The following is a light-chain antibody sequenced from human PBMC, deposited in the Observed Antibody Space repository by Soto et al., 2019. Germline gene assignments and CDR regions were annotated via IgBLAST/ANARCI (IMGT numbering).Light chain of an antibody. CDR3: QQYSTNSWT. CDR1: QSIGNW. J-gene: IGKJ1*01. V-gene: IGKV1-5*01. Sequence: DIQMTQAPSTLYASVGDRVTITCRASQSIGNWLAWYQQTPGKAPKLLFYDASSLKSWVPSRFSGSGSGTEFTLTISSLQPEDFATYYCQQYSTNSWTFGQGTKVEIK. CDR2: DAS.